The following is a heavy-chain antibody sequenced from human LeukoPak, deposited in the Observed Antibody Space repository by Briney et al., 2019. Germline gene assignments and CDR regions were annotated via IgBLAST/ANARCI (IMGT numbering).Heavy chain of an antibody. CDR1: GFTFSNAW. D-gene: IGHD5-12*01. V-gene: IGHV3-15*01. Sequence: GGSLRLSCAASGFTFSNAWMSWVRQAPGKGLEWVGRIKSKTDGGTTDYAAPVKGRFTISRDDSKNTLYLQMNSLKTEDTAVYYCTTGVFPPPRKWLPMNTGYWGQGTLVTVSS. CDR3: TTGVFPPPRKWLPMNTGY. J-gene: IGHJ4*02. CDR2: IKSKTDGGTT.